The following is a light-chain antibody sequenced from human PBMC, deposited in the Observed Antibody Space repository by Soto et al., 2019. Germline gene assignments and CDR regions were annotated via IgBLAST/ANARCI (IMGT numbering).Light chain of an antibody. CDR1: HSVSNNY. CDR2: GAS. Sequence: EIVLTQSQGTLSLSPGVRATLSCRARHSVSNNYLACYQQKPGQAPRLLIYGASNRATGNPERFSGSGSGTDFTRTTRTLDPEDGAVYCCERDRSSGTFCHGTKVEGK. J-gene: IGKJ1*01. V-gene: IGKV3-20*01. CDR3: ERDRSSGT.